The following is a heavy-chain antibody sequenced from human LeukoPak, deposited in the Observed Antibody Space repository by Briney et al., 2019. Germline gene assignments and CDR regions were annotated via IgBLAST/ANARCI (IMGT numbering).Heavy chain of an antibody. D-gene: IGHD3-10*01. Sequence: GASVKVSCKASGHTFTGYYMHWVRQAPGQGLEWMGWINPNSGGTNYAQKFQGRVTMTRDTSISTAYMELSRLRSDDTAVYYCARHPRRGSGSYSYFDYWGQGTLVTVSS. CDR3: ARHPRRGSGSYSYFDY. CDR2: INPNSGGT. CDR1: GHTFTGYY. V-gene: IGHV1-2*02. J-gene: IGHJ4*02.